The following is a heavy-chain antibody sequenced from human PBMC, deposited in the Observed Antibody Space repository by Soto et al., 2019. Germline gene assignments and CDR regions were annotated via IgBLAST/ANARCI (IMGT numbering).Heavy chain of an antibody. V-gene: IGHV4-31*03. CDR2: ISYRGSA. CDR3: ARRMQNYYTMGV. D-gene: IGHD2-15*01. CDR1: GGSISSGGYY. J-gene: IGHJ6*02. Sequence: QVQLQESGPGLVKPSQTLSLTCTVSGGSISSGGYYWSWIRQHPGKGLEWLGYISYRGSAYYSPSLKSRVTISVDTSKNQFSLKVNSVTAADTAVYYCARRMQNYYTMGVWGQGTTVTVSS.